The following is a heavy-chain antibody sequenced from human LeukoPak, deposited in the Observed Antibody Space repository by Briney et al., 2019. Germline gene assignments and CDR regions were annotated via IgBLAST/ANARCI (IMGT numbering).Heavy chain of an antibody. V-gene: IGHV3-30-3*01. CDR2: ISYDGSNK. Sequence: GGPLRLSCAASGFTFSSYAMHWVRQAPGKGLEWVAVISYDGSNKYYADSVKGRFTISRDNSKNTLYLQMSSLRADDTAVYYCAKVAPLRFSDNWGQGTLVTVSS. D-gene: IGHD3-3*01. J-gene: IGHJ4*02. CDR1: GFTFSSYA. CDR3: AKVAPLRFSDN.